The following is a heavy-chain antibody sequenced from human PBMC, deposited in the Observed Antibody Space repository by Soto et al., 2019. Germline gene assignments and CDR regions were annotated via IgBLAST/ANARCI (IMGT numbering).Heavy chain of an antibody. Sequence: EVQLVESGGGLVKPGGSLRLSCAASGFTFSSYSMNWVRQAPGKGLEWVSSISSSSSYIYYADSVKGRFTISRDNAKNSLDLQMNSLRAEDTAGYYCARDQPGYSYGYGLGYWGQGTLVTGSS. CDR1: GFTFSSYS. CDR2: ISSSSSYI. CDR3: ARDQPGYSYGYGLGY. V-gene: IGHV3-21*01. D-gene: IGHD5-18*01. J-gene: IGHJ4*02.